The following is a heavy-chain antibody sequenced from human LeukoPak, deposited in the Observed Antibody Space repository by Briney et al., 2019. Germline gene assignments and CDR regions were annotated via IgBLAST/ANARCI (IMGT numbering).Heavy chain of an antibody. CDR2: LYYSGST. J-gene: IGHJ4*02. D-gene: IGHD2-15*01. V-gene: IGHV4-39*07. CDR3: ARQRRDIGDYFDF. Sequence: SETLSLTCTVSGVSISSSSYYWGWIRQPPGKGLEWIGSLYYSGSTSYNPSLKSRVTISVDTSKNQFSLKLTSVTAADTAVYYCARQRRDIGDYFDFWGQGTLVTVSS. CDR1: GVSISSSSYY.